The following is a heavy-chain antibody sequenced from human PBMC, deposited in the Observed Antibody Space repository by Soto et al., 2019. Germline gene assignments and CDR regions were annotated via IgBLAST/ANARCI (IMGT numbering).Heavy chain of an antibody. V-gene: IGHV3-23*01. Sequence: EVQLLESGGGLVQPGGSLRLSCAASGFIFSTNAMTWVRQAPGKGLEWVSIVSTSGGPTYYADSVKGRFTVSRDDSKNTVYLQMNSLRVEDTAIYYCVNDNNWDDPGWGQGTLVTVSS. CDR2: VSTSGGPT. CDR3: VNDNNWDDPG. CDR1: GFIFSTNA. D-gene: IGHD1-1*01. J-gene: IGHJ4*02.